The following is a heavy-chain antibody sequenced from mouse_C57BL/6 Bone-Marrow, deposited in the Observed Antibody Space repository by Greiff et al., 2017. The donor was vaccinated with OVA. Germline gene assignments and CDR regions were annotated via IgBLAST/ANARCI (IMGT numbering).Heavy chain of an antibody. D-gene: IGHD1-1*01. CDR2: ISYDGSN. V-gene: IGHV3-6*01. CDR1: GYSITSGYY. CDR3: ARGGVEGY. Sequence: EVQLVESGPGLVKPSQSLSLTCSVTGYSITSGYYWNWIRQFPGNKLEWMGYISYDGSNNYNPSLKNRISITRDTSKNQFFLKLNSVTTEDTATYYCARGGVEGYWGQGTTLTVSS. J-gene: IGHJ2*01.